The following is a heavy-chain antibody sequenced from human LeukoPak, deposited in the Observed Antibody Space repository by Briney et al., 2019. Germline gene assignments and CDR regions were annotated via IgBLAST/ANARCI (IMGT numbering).Heavy chain of an antibody. Sequence: ASVKVSCKVCGYTLTELSMHWVRQAPGKGLEWMGGFDPEDGETIYAQKFQGRVTMTEDTSTDTAYMELSSLRSEDTAVYYCATDVIAAAGIEGWLDPWGQGTLVTVSS. V-gene: IGHV1-24*01. CDR2: FDPEDGET. CDR3: ATDVIAAAGIEGWLDP. D-gene: IGHD6-13*01. J-gene: IGHJ5*02. CDR1: GYTLTELS.